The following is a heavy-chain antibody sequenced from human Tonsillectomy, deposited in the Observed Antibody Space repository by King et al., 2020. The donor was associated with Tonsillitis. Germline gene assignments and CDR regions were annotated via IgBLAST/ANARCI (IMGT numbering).Heavy chain of an antibody. J-gene: IGHJ4*02. D-gene: IGHD7-27*01. Sequence: QLQESGPGLVKPSETLSLTCTVSGGSISSSSYYWGWIRQPPGKGLELIGNIYYRGSTYYNPSLKSRVTISVDPSKNQFSLKLTSVTAADTAVYYCARINWANFDSWGQGNLVTVSS. CDR3: ARINWANFDS. CDR1: GGSISSSSYY. CDR2: IYYRGST. V-gene: IGHV4-39*01.